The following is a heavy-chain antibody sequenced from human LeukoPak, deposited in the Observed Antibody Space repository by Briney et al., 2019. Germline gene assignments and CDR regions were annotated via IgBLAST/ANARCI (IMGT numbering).Heavy chain of an antibody. Sequence: ASVKVSCKASGYTFTNYYIHWVRQAPGQGLEWMGWINTNTGNPTYAQGFTGRFVFSLDTSVSTAYLQISSLKADDTAMYYCARGDYEPHGYQTRWGQGTLVTVSS. J-gene: IGHJ4*02. CDR2: INTNTGNP. CDR3: ARGDYEPHGYQTR. D-gene: IGHD3-22*01. V-gene: IGHV7-4-1*02. CDR1: GYTFTNYY.